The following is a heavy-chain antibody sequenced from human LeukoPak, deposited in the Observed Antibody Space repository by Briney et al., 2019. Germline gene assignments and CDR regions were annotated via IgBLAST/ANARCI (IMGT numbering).Heavy chain of an antibody. V-gene: IGHV3-30*02. CDR2: IWYDGSNK. CDR1: GFTFRSYG. J-gene: IGHJ4*02. CDR3: AKDLDCSSTSCYQGLRFDY. D-gene: IGHD2-2*01. Sequence: GGSLRLSCAAPGFTFRSYGMHWVRQAPGKGLEWVAVIWYDGSNKYYADSVKGRFTISRDNSKNTLYLQMNSLRAEDTAVYYCAKDLDCSSTSCYQGLRFDYWGQGTLVTVSS.